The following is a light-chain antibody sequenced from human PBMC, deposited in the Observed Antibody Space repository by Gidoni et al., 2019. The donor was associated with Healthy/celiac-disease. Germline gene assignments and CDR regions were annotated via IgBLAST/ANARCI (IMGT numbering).Light chain of an antibody. CDR1: QNISSY. J-gene: IGKJ4*01. Sequence: DIQMTQSPSSLSASVGDRVTITCRASQNISSYLNWYQQKPGKAPKLLIYAASSLQSWVPSRFSGSGSGTDFTLTISSLQPEDFATYYCQPSYSTPLTFXGXTKVEIK. V-gene: IGKV1-39*01. CDR2: AAS. CDR3: QPSYSTPLT.